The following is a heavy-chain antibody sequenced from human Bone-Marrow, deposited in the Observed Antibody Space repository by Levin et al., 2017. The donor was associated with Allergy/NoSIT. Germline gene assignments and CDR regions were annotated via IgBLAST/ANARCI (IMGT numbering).Heavy chain of an antibody. V-gene: IGHV3-33*01. Sequence: GESLKISCAASGFTFSSYGMHWVRQAPGKGLEWVAFIWYDGSKTYYADSVKGRITISRDNSKNTLYLQMNSLRAEDTAVFYCARDGSGRSHYFDYWGQGTLVTVSS. CDR2: IWYDGSKT. J-gene: IGHJ4*02. CDR3: ARDGSGRSHYFDY. D-gene: IGHD3-10*01. CDR1: GFTFSSYG.